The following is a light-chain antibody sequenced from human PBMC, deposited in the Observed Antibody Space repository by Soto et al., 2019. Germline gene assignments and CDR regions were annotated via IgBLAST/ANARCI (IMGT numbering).Light chain of an antibody. J-gene: IGKJ1*01. CDR2: GAS. Sequence: EIVMTQSPATLSVSPGERATLYCKASQRISSNLAWYQQKPGQPPRLLIYGASTRATGIPARFSGSGSGTEFTLTISSLQSEDFTVYSCLQYHNLWAFGQGTKVDIK. V-gene: IGKV3-15*01. CDR3: LQYHNLWA. CDR1: QRISSN.